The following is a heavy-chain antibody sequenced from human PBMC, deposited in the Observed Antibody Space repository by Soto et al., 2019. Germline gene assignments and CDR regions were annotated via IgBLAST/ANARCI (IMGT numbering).Heavy chain of an antibody. CDR1: GYTFTSYG. CDR3: ATRGPAATTNYYYYYMDV. D-gene: IGHD2-2*01. Sequence: GASVKVSCKASGYTFTSYGISWVRQAPGQGLEWMGWISAYNGNTNYAQKFQGRVTMTTDTSTNTAYMELSSLRSEDTAVYYCATRGPAATTNYYYYYMDVWGKGTTVTVSS. V-gene: IGHV1-18*01. J-gene: IGHJ6*03. CDR2: ISAYNGNT.